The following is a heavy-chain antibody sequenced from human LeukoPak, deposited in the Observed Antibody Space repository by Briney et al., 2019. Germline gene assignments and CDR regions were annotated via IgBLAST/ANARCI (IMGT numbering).Heavy chain of an antibody. V-gene: IGHV3-9*01. CDR2: ISWNSGSI. CDR1: GFTFDDYA. J-gene: IGHJ4*02. CDR3: AKGSIAAAGKIDY. D-gene: IGHD6-13*01. Sequence: GRSLRLSCAASGFTFDDYAMHWVRQAPGKGLEWVSGISWNSGSIGYADSVKGRFTISRDNAKNSLYLQMNSLRAEDTALYYCAKGSIAAAGKIDYWGQGTLVTISS.